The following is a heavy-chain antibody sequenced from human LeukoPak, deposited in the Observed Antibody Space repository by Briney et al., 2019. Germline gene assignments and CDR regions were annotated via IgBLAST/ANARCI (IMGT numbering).Heavy chain of an antibody. V-gene: IGHV3-74*01. CDR3: AGWDYYYMDV. J-gene: IGHJ6*03. CDR2: INAGGTST. Sequence: GGSLRLSCVASKFNFSTYWMHWVRQAPGKGLVWVSRINAGGTSTTYADSVKGRFTISRDSAKKTLHLQMNSLRAEDTAVYYCAGWDYYYMDVWGKGTTVTVSS. CDR1: KFNFSTYW. D-gene: IGHD6-19*01.